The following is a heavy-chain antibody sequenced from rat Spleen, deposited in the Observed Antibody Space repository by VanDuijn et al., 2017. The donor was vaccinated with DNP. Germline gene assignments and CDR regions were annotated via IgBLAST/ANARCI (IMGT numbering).Heavy chain of an antibody. J-gene: IGHJ2*01. Sequence: EVQLVESGGGLVQPGRSMKLSCAASGFTFSDYGMAWVLQAPTKGLEWVASISYDGGSTYYRDSVKGRFTISRDDAKSSLYLQMNSLRSEDTATYYCTSNPHIRTAAPFDYWGQGVMVTVSS. V-gene: IGHV5-20*01. CDR1: GFTFSDYG. CDR3: TSNPHIRTAAPFDY. D-gene: IGHD3-8*01. CDR2: ISYDGGST.